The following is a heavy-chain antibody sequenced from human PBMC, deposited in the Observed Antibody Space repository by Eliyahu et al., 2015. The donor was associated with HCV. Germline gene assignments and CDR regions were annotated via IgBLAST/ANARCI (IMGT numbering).Heavy chain of an antibody. J-gene: IGHJ6*03. V-gene: IGHV3-21*01. CDR2: ISSSSSYI. Sequence: EVQLVESGGGLVKPGGSLRLSCAASRFTFSXYNXNWVRQAPGKGLEWVSFISSSSSYIYYADSVKGRFTISRDNAKNSLYLQMNSLRVEDTAVYYCARDRIEEWLVLGYYYMDVWGKGTTVTVSS. CDR1: RFTFSXYN. D-gene: IGHD6-19*01. CDR3: ARDRIEEWLVLGYYYMDV.